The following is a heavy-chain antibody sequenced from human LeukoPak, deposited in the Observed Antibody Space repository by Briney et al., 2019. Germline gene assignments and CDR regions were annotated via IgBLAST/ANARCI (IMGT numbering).Heavy chain of an antibody. V-gene: IGHV1-2*02. CDR3: ARAPGVPSC. CDR1: GYTFTGYY. J-gene: IGHJ4*02. Sequence: ASVKVSCKSSGYTFTGYYMHLVRQAPGQGLEWMGWINPNSGGTNYAQKFQGRVTMTRGTSISTAYMELSSLRSDDTAVYYCARAPGVPSCWVQGPLVTVSS. CDR2: INPNSGGT. D-gene: IGHD2-2*01.